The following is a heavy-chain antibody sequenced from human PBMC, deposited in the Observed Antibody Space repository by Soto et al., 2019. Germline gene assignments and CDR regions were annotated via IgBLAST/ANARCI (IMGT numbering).Heavy chain of an antibody. J-gene: IGHJ4*02. V-gene: IGHV3-9*01. CDR3: TTTYPNDDSRVVAY. Sequence: EVQLVESGAGLVQPGRSLRLSCAASGFTFDDYAMHWVRQPPGKGLEWVSGITWNSGSKDYADSVKGRFTISRDNRKNSLYLQMNSLRGEDTALYYCTTTYPNDDSRVVAYWGQGTLVTVSS. CDR1: GFTFDDYA. CDR2: ITWNSGSK. D-gene: IGHD1-1*01.